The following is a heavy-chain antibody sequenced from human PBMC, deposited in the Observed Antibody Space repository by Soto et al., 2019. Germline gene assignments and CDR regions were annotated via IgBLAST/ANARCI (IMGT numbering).Heavy chain of an antibody. CDR1: GYTLTELS. V-gene: IGHV1-24*01. J-gene: IGHJ4*02. CDR3: ATVELGYGDYATFDY. Sequence: QVQLVQSGAEVKKPGASVKVSCKVSGYTLTELSMHWVRQAPGKGLEWMGGFDPEDGETIYAQKCQGRVTMTEDTSTDKAYMELSSLRSEDTAVYYCATVELGYGDYATFDYWGQGTLVTVSS. CDR2: FDPEDGET. D-gene: IGHD4-17*01.